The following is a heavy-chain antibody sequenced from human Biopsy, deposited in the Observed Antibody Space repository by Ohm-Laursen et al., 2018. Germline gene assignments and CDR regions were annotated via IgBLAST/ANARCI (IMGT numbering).Heavy chain of an antibody. J-gene: IGHJ4*02. CDR3: AKCMTGGSNYYFHH. CDR1: GFTFSSYG. V-gene: IGHV3-23*01. Sequence: SLRLSCAASGFTFSSYGMHWVRQAPGKGLEWVSGISGSGGRTYYAESMKGRFTISRDNSKNTLYLQMNSLRGEDTAVYYCAKCMTGGSNYYFHHCGQGTLVTVSS. CDR2: ISGSGGRT. D-gene: IGHD2-8*01.